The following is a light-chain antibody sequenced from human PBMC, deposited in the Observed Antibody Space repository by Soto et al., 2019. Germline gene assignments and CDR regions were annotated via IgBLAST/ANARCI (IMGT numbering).Light chain of an antibody. CDR1: SNDVGTYNL. CDR3: SSYAGSNTFVV. V-gene: IGLV2-23*02. Sequence: QSALTQPASVSGSPGQSITISCTGTSNDVGTYNLVSWYQQHPGKAPKLIIYEVSRRPSGVSNRFSGSKSGNTASLTISGLQAEDEADYYCSSYAGSNTFVVFGGGTKLTVL. J-gene: IGLJ2*01. CDR2: EVS.